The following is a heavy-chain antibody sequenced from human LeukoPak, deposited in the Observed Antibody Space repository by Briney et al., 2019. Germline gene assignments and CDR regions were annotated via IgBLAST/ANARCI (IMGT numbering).Heavy chain of an antibody. V-gene: IGHV4-61*01. CDR3: ARARREYSSSSFGYYYYYYMDV. Sequence: SETLSLTCTVSGGSISSGSYYWSWIRQPPGKGLEWIGYIYYSGSTNYNPSLKSRVTISVDTSKNQFSLKLSSVTAADTAVYYCARARREYSSSSFGYYYYYYMDVWGKGTTVTVSS. D-gene: IGHD6-6*01. CDR2: IYYSGST. J-gene: IGHJ6*03. CDR1: GGSISSGSYY.